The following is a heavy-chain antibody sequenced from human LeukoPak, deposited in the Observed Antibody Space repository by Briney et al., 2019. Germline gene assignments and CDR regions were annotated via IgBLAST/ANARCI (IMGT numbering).Heavy chain of an antibody. CDR3: AGHDYAFPLDP. V-gene: IGHV3-23*01. D-gene: IGHD4-17*01. Sequence: GGSLRLSCAASGFTFSSYAMSWVRQAPGKGLEWVSAISGSGGSTYYADSVKGRFTISRDNTKNTLYLQMNSLRAEDTAVYYCAGHDYAFPLDPWGQGTLVTVSS. J-gene: IGHJ5*02. CDR2: ISGSGGST. CDR1: GFTFSSYA.